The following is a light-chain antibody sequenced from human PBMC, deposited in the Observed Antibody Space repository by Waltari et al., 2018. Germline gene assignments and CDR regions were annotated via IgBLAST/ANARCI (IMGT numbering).Light chain of an antibody. CDR1: SSDIGAYNY. V-gene: IGLV2-14*01. CDR3: SSYTNTFVV. CDR2: EVR. Sequence: QSALTQPASVSGSPGQSITISCTGSSSDIGAYNYVAWYQHFPDEAPKLLIYEVRNRPVVVSSRLSASKSGKTASLTISGIQAEDEAHYYCSSYTNTFVVFGGGTKLTVL. J-gene: IGLJ2*01.